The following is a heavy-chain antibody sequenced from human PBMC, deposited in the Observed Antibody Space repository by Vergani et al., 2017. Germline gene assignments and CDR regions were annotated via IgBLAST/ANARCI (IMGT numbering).Heavy chain of an antibody. CDR3: AGSPRGGTVFWVVITNWFDP. CDR1: GYTFTSYD. D-gene: IGHD3-3*01. V-gene: IGHV1-8*01. J-gene: IGHJ5*02. Sequence: QVQLVQSGAEVKKPGASVKVSCKASGYTFTSYDINWVRQATGQGLEWMGWMNPNSGNTGYAQKFQGRVTMTRNTSISTAYMELSSLRSEDTAVYYRAGSPRGGTVFWVVITNWFDPWGQGTLVTVSS. CDR2: MNPNSGNT.